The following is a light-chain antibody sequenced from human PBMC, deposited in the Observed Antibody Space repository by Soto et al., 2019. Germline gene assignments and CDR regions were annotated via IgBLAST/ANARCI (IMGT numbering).Light chain of an antibody. J-gene: IGLJ2*01. Sequence: QSVLTQPASVSGSPGQSITISCTGTSSDVGRYNYVSWYQQHPGKAPKLMIYDVNNRPSGVSNRFSGSKSDNTASLTISGLQAEDEADYYCSSYTSSSTRVVFGGGTKLTVL. CDR2: DVN. CDR3: SSYTSSSTRVV. CDR1: SSDVGRYNY. V-gene: IGLV2-14*01.